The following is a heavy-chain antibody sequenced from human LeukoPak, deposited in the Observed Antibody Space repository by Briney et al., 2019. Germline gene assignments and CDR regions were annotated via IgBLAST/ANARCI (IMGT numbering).Heavy chain of an antibody. J-gene: IGHJ4*02. V-gene: IGHV3-7*01. CDR1: GFTFRDYW. CDR2: IEYDGDEE. D-gene: IGHD4/OR15-4a*01. CDR3: RSGGAAPGAFDN. Sequence: GGSLRLSCAASGFTFRDYWMSWMRQAPGKGLEWVANIEYDGDEEYYVDSVKGRFIISRDNAKNSLYLQLNSLRVEDTAVYYCRSGGAAPGAFDNWGQGTLVTVSP.